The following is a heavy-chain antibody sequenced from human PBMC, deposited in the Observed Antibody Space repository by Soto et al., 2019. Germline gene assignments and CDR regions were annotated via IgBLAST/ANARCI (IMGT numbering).Heavy chain of an antibody. J-gene: IGHJ4*02. CDR2: IYYSGST. CDR3: ARGCGGDCSHLDY. D-gene: IGHD2-21*02. V-gene: IGHV4-59*01. Sequence: SETLSLTCTVSGGSISSYYWSWIRQPPGKGLEWIGYIYYSGSTNYNPSLKSRVTISVDTSKNQFSLKLSSVTAADTAVYYCARGCGGDCSHLDYWGQGTLVTVSS. CDR1: GGSISSYY.